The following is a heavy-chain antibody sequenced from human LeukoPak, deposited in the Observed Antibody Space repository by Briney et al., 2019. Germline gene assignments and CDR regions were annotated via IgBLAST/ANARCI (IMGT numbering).Heavy chain of an antibody. CDR1: GGSFSGYY. Sequence: SETLSLTCAVYGGSFSGYYWSWLRQPPGKGLEWIGEINHSGSINYNPSLKRRVTISVDTSKNQFSLKLSSVTAADTAVYYCARGLSPRINMVRGVRPPFRGVFDYWGQGTLVTVSS. D-gene: IGHD3-10*01. J-gene: IGHJ4*02. V-gene: IGHV4-34*01. CDR2: INHSGSI. CDR3: ARGLSPRINMVRGVRPPFRGVFDY.